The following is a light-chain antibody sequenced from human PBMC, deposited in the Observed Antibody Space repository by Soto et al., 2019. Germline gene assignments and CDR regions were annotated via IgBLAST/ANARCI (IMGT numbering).Light chain of an antibody. Sequence: EIVLTQSPGTLSLSPGERATLSCRASETVSSTYLTWYQQKPGQAPRLLIYSASSRATGIPDRFSGRESGTDVTLTISRLEPEDFAVYYCQVYRSSLYTFGQGTKLELK. CDR3: QVYRSSLYT. CDR1: ETVSSTY. CDR2: SAS. V-gene: IGKV3-20*01. J-gene: IGKJ2*01.